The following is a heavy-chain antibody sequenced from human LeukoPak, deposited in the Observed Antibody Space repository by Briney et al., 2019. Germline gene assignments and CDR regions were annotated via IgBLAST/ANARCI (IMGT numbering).Heavy chain of an antibody. Sequence: ASVKVSCKASGGTFSSYAISWVRQAPGQGLEWMGRIIPILGIANYAQKFQGRVTITADKSTSTAYMELSSLRSEDTAVYYCAGVGVVVVAATQWYFDYWGQGTLVTVSS. J-gene: IGHJ4*02. D-gene: IGHD2-15*01. V-gene: IGHV1-69*04. CDR1: GGTFSSYA. CDR2: IIPILGIA. CDR3: AGVGVVVVAATQWYFDY.